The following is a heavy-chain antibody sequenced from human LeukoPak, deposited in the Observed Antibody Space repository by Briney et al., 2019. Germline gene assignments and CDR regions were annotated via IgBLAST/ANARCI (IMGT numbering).Heavy chain of an antibody. V-gene: IGHV3-23*01. CDR1: GFTFSTYA. J-gene: IGHJ4*02. D-gene: IGHD2-2*02. Sequence: GGSLRLSCAASGFTFSTYAMSWVRQASGKGLEWVSGISASGGSTYYADSVKGRFTISRDNSKNTLYLQMNSLRAEDTAVYYCAKHTPGFSWWGQGTLVTVSS. CDR3: AKHTPGFSW. CDR2: ISASGGST.